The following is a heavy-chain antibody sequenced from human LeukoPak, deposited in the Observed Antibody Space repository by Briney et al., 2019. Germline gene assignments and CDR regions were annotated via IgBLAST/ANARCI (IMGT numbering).Heavy chain of an antibody. V-gene: IGHV4-61*02. CDR2: IYTSGST. J-gene: IGHJ4*02. Sequence: SQTLSLTCTVSGGSISSGSYYWSWIRQPAGKGLEWIGRIYTSGSTNYNPSLKSRVTISVDTSKNQFSLKLNSVTDADTAVYYCARVGYGYSSGWLDYWGQGTLVTVSS. CDR1: GGSISSGSYY. CDR3: ARVGYGYSSGWLDY. D-gene: IGHD6-19*01.